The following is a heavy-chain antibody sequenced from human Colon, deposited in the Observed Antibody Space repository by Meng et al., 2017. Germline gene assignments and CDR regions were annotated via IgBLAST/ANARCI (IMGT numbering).Heavy chain of an antibody. CDR3: ARGGSGWY. Sequence: GESLKISCAASGFTFSTYEMNWVRQAPGKGLEWLSYISSSGSTIYYADSVKGRFTISRDNAKNSLYLQMNSLRAEDMALYYCARGGSGWYWGQGTLVTVSS. D-gene: IGHD6-19*01. J-gene: IGHJ4*02. V-gene: IGHV3-48*03. CDR2: ISSSGSTI. CDR1: GFTFSTYE.